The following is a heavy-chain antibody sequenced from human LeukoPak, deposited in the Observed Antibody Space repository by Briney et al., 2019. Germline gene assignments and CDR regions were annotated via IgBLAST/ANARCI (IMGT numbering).Heavy chain of an antibody. J-gene: IGHJ3*02. CDR2: ISDSGAKT. D-gene: IGHD3-3*01. Sequence: GGSLRLSCEASGFTFRSYEMSWVRQAPGKGLEWVSIISDSGAKTDYAESVKGRFTISRDNSKNTLFLQLNRLRAEDTATYYCAKLPTIYGVADSFDMWGQGTAVIVSS. CDR3: AKLPTIYGVADSFDM. CDR1: GFTFRSYE. V-gene: IGHV3-23*01.